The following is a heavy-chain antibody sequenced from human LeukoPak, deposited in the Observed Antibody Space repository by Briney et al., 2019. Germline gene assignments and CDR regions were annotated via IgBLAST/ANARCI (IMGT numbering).Heavy chain of an antibody. CDR2: IYSDGST. CDR3: GSGEWPHNY. CDR1: GFTVSGNY. V-gene: IGHV3-53*01. J-gene: IGHJ4*02. Sequence: GGSLRLSCAASGFTVSGNYMTWVSQAPGKGLEWVSLIYSDGSTFYADSVKGRFTISRDNSKNTLYLQMNSLKAGDTAVYYCGSGEWPHNYWGRGTLVTVSS. D-gene: IGHD3-10*01.